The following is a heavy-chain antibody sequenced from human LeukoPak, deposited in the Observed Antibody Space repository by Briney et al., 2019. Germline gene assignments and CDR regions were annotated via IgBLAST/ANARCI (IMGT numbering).Heavy chain of an antibody. CDR2: INHSGTT. CDR1: GGSFSGYS. D-gene: IGHD5-18*01. CDR3: ARVRLPPYYYYFYYVDV. J-gene: IGHJ6*03. Sequence: SETLSLTCAVYGGSFSGYSWTWIRQPPGKGLEWIGEINHSGTTDYNPSLQSRVTISLDTSKNQFSLKVTSVTAADTAVYYCARVRLPPYYYYFYYVDVWGTGTTVTVSS. V-gene: IGHV4-34*01.